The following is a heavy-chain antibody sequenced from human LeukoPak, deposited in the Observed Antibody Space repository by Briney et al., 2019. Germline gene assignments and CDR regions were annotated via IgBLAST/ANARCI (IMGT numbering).Heavy chain of an antibody. CDR2: IIPILGIA. CDR3: ARFWVTYYDFWSGFPDY. CDR1: GGTFSSYA. J-gene: IGHJ4*02. V-gene: IGHV1-69*04. D-gene: IGHD3-3*01. Sequence: SVKVSCKASGGTFSSYAISWVRQAPGQGLEWMGRIIPILGIANYAQTFQGRVTVTADKSTSTAYMELSSLRSDDTAVYYCARFWVTYYDFWSGFPDYWGQGTLVTVSS.